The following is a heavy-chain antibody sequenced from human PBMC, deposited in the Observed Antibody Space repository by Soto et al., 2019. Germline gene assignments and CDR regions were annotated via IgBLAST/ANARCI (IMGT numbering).Heavy chain of an antibody. J-gene: IGHJ5*02. CDR1: GYTFTSYY. D-gene: IGHD3-22*01. Sequence: ASVKVSCKASGYTFTSYYMHWVRQAPGQGLEWMGIINPSGGSTSYAQKFQGRVTMTRDTSTSTVYMELSSLRSEDTAVYYCAREGYDSSGYYYAWFDPWGQGTLVTVSS. V-gene: IGHV1-46*01. CDR2: INPSGGST. CDR3: AREGYDSSGYYYAWFDP.